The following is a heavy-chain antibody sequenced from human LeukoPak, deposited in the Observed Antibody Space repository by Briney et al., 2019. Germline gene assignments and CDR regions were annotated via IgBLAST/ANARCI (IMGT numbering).Heavy chain of an antibody. CDR2: ISSTSSYV. Sequence: GGSLRLSCAASGFIFSTYSMNWVRQAPGKGLEWVSSISSTSSYVYYADSVKGRFTISRDNAKNSLYLQMNSLRAEDTAVYYCARDISDAGGWYLDYWGQGTLVTVSS. D-gene: IGHD6-19*01. J-gene: IGHJ4*02. CDR3: ARDISDAGGWYLDY. CDR1: GFIFSTYS. V-gene: IGHV3-21*01.